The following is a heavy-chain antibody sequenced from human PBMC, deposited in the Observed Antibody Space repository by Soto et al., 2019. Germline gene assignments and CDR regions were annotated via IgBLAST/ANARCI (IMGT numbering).Heavy chain of an antibody. V-gene: IGHV1-2*02. CDR2: INPATGAA. Sequence: QLHLVQSGAVVKKPGASVTVSCSASGYPVTAYYMHWVRQAPGRGLEWMGGINPATGAAKYTQTFQGRVTMTRDTSPSTVFMDLSGLTSEDTAVFYCARGGGVGVAGSAAFDMWGQGTVVTVSS. CDR3: ARGGGVGVAGSAAFDM. J-gene: IGHJ3*02. CDR1: GYPVTAYY. D-gene: IGHD3-3*01.